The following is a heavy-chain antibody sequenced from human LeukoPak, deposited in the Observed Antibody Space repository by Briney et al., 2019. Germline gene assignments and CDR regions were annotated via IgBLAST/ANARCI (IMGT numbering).Heavy chain of an antibody. Sequence: GGSLRLSCAVSGVTVSSNHMSWVRQAPGKGLEWVSAIYSGGGTYYADSVKGRFTLSRDISKNTLYLQMNSLRAEDMALYYCVRDASWGQGTLVTVSS. J-gene: IGHJ4*02. V-gene: IGHV3-66*01. CDR3: VRDAS. CDR2: IYSGGGT. CDR1: GVTVSSNH.